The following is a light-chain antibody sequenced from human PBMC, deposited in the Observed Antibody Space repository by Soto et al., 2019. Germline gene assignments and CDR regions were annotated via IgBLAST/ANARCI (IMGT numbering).Light chain of an antibody. CDR3: QQSYKSTQT. CDR2: DAS. V-gene: IGKV1-12*01. J-gene: IGKJ5*01. CDR1: QCFXSW. Sequence: DIRLTQSTSSLSAAVADSVTITCRASQCFXSWLDWYQQEPGKAPKLLXDDASSFQTGCPSRLSGSGSGTDFTPTSSSRQPEDFVAYYFQQSYKSTQTFGQGTRLEIK.